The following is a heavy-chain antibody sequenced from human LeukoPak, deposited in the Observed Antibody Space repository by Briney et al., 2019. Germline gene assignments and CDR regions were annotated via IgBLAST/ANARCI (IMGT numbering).Heavy chain of an antibody. D-gene: IGHD4-17*01. V-gene: IGHV3-66*04. CDR1: GFTVSSNY. J-gene: IGHJ4*02. Sequence: GGSLRLSCAASGFTVSSNYMSWVRQAPGKGLEWVSVIYSGGRTYYADSVKGRFTISRDNSKNTLYLQMISLRAEDTAVYYCARQMNTVTADYWGQGTLVTVSS. CDR3: ARQMNTVTADY. CDR2: IYSGGRT.